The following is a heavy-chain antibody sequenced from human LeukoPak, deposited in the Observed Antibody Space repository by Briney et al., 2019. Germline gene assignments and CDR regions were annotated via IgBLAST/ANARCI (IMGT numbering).Heavy chain of an antibody. CDR3: ARVPMSARSAHAIDI. D-gene: IGHD1-1*01. J-gene: IGHJ3*02. CDR2: IYYSGST. Sequence: SETLSLTCTVSGGSISSSSYYWGWIRQPPGKGLEWIGSIYYSGSTYYNPSLKSRVTISVDTSKNQFSLKLSSVTAADTAVYYCARVPMSARSAHAIDIWGQGTMVTVSS. V-gene: IGHV4-39*07. CDR1: GGSISSSSYY.